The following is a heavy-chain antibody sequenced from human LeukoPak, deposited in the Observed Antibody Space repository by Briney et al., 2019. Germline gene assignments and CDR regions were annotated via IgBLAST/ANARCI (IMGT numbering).Heavy chain of an antibody. CDR1: GFTVSTNY. CDR2: IHSGGTT. V-gene: IGHV3-66*01. CDR3: ARSSGWFDY. J-gene: IGHJ4*02. D-gene: IGHD6-19*01. Sequence: GGSLRLSCAASGFTVSTNYINWVRQAPGKGLEWVSVIHSGGTTNYADSVKGRFTISRDTSKNTLYLQMSRLRAEDTAVYYCARSSGWFDYWGQGTLVTVSS.